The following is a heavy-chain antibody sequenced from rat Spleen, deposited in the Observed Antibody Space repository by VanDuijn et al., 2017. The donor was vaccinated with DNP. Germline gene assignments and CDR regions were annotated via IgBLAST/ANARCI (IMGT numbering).Heavy chain of an antibody. J-gene: IGHJ2*01. V-gene: IGHV5-22*01. CDR3: ARHVLPLRVWDY. Sequence: EVQLVESGGGLVQPGGSLKLSCAASGFTFSDYYMAWVRQAPTKGLEWVAYTSYDGGSYYNGDSVKGRFTISRDNAKSTLYLQMNSLRSEDMATYYCARHVLPLRVWDYWGQGVMVTVSS. CDR2: TSYDGGSY. D-gene: IGHD1-4*01. CDR1: GFTFSDYY.